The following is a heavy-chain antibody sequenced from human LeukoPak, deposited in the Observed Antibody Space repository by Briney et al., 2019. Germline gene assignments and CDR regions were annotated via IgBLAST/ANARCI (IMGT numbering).Heavy chain of an antibody. J-gene: IGHJ4*02. D-gene: IGHD4-11*01. CDR3: ARVAGSTVTYDY. Sequence: ASVKVSCKASGYTFTSYYMHWVRQAPGQGLEWMGIINPNSGGTNYAQKFQGRVTMTRDTSISTAYMELSRLRSDDTAVYYCARVAGSTVTYDYWGQGTLVTVSS. CDR2: INPNSGGT. CDR1: GYTFTSYY. V-gene: IGHV1-2*02.